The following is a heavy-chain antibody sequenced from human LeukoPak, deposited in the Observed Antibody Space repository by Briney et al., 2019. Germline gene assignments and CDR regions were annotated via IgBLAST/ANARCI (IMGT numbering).Heavy chain of an antibody. V-gene: IGHV4-30-2*01. Sequence: SETLSLTCTVSGGSISSGGYYWSWIRQPPGKGLEWIGYIYHSGSTYYNPSLMSRVTISVDRSKNQFSLKLSSVTAADTAVYYCASLSYDSSGYQDYWGQGTLVTVSS. CDR3: ASLSYDSSGYQDY. CDR1: GGSISSGGYY. J-gene: IGHJ4*02. CDR2: IYHSGST. D-gene: IGHD3-22*01.